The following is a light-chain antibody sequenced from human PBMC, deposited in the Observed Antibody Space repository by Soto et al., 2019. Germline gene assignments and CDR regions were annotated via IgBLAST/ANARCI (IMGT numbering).Light chain of an antibody. J-gene: IGKJ2*01. V-gene: IGKV2-24*01. CDR1: QSLVHSDGNSY. CDR2: MIS. CDR3: MQDKPPYS. Sequence: DFVMTQTPLSSPVTLGQPASISCRSSQSLVHSDGNSYLSWLHQRPGQPPRLLIYMISNRFSGVPDRVSGSGAGTDFTLKISWVEPEDVEVYYCMQDKPPYSFGQGNKLEIK.